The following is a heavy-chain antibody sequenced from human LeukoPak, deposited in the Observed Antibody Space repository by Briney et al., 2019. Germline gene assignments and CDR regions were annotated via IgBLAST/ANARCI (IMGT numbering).Heavy chain of an antibody. CDR1: GFTFSSYG. CDR3: ARADRDY. Sequence: GGTLRLSCAASGFTFSSYGMSWVRQAPGKGLEWVSSISSSSSYIYYADSVKGRFTISRDNAKNSLYLQMNSLRAEDTAVYYCARADRDYWGQGTLVTVSS. J-gene: IGHJ4*02. V-gene: IGHV3-21*01. CDR2: ISSSSSYI.